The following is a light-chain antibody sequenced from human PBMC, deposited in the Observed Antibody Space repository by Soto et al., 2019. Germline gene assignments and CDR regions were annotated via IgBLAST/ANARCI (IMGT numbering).Light chain of an antibody. J-gene: IGKJ5*01. CDR1: QSVSNTS. V-gene: IGKV3-20*01. Sequence: EIVLTQSPGTLSLSPGERATLSCRASQSVSNTSLAWYQQRPGQAPRLLIYGASSRAPGIPDRFSGSGSGTDFTLTISRLEPEDFAVYYCQHHGSSVTFGQGTRLEIK. CDR2: GAS. CDR3: QHHGSSVT.